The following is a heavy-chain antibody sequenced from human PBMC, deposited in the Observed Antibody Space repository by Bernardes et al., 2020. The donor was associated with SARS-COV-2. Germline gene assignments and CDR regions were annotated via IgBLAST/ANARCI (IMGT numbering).Heavy chain of an antibody. Sequence: GSLRLSCAASGFTFRTYWIHWIRRAPGKGLVWVARINVDGSITNYADSVKGRFTISRDNAKNTVYLQMSSLRVEDTAVYYCVRDKDYCVNDVCWGFDSWGQGTLVSVSS. D-gene: IGHD2-8*01. CDR2: INVDGSIT. J-gene: IGHJ4*02. V-gene: IGHV3-74*01. CDR1: GFTFRTYW. CDR3: VRDKDYCVNDVCWGFDS.